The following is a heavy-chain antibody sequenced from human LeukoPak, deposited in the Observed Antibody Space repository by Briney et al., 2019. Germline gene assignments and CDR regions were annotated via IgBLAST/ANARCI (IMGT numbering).Heavy chain of an antibody. CDR1: GFTFSAYT. CDR3: AREGGRRRASNFDWFDP. Sequence: GGALRLSCAASGFTFSAYTMNWVRQALGKGLEWVSAVSSNSAYIYYADSLRGRFTISRDNAKSLLYLQINSLRADDTAVYYCAREGGRRRASNFDWFDPWGQGTLVTVSS. J-gene: IGHJ5*02. CDR2: VSSNSAYI. V-gene: IGHV3-21*06. D-gene: IGHD3-16*01.